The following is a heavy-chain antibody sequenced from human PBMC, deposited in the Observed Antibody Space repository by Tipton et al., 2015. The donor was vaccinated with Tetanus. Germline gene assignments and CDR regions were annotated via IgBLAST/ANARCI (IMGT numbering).Heavy chain of an antibody. V-gene: IGHV4-61*08. CDR3: ARGTGDY. CDR1: GASINAGGYL. D-gene: IGHD1-14*01. J-gene: IGHJ4*02. CDR2: IYYSGST. Sequence: TLSLTCTVSGASINAGGYLWTWVRQHPGKGLEWIGYIYYSGSTNYNPSLKSRVTISVDTSKNQFSLKLSSVTAADTAVYYCARGTGDYWGQGTLVTVSS.